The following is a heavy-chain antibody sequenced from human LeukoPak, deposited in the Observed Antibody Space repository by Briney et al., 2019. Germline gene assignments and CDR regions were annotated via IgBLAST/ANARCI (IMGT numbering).Heavy chain of an antibody. V-gene: IGHV3-15*07. Sequence: GGSLRLSCAASGFTFSNVWMNWVRQAPGKGLEWVGRIRSKTHGEAIDYAAPVRGRFTISRDDSKNTLYLQLNSLKTEDTAVYYCVTEVIIAVTVNDYWGQGSLVTVSS. CDR1: GFTFSNVW. CDR2: IRSKTHGEAI. CDR3: VTEVIIAVTVNDY. J-gene: IGHJ4*02. D-gene: IGHD2-21*02.